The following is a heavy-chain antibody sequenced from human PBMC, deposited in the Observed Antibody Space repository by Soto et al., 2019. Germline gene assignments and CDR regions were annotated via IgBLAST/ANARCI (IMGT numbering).Heavy chain of an antibody. CDR2: IYHSEST. J-gene: IGHJ4*02. Sequence: PSETLSLTCAVSGGSMYTPNWWTWVRQTPGKGLQWIGEIYHSESTNYNPSLESRVTISVDKSKTQFSLNLTSVTAADTAMYYCARGTTRIRGLFDYWGQGILVTVSS. V-gene: IGHV4-4*02. CDR3: ARGTTRIRGLFDY. CDR1: GGSMYTPNW. D-gene: IGHD1-1*01.